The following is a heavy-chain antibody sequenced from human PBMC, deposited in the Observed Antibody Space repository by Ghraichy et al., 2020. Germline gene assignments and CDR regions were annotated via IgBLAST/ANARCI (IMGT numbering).Heavy chain of an antibody. CDR3: ARTGLAFALANWFDP. J-gene: IGHJ5*02. CDR2: ISAYNGNT. D-gene: IGHD6-19*01. CDR1: GYTFNSYG. V-gene: IGHV1-18*01. Sequence: ASVVSCKASGYTFNSYGISWVRQAPGQGLEWMGWISAYNGNTNYAQKLQGRVTMTTDTSTTTAYMEVRSLRSDDTAVYYCARTGLAFALANWFDPWGQGTLVTVSS.